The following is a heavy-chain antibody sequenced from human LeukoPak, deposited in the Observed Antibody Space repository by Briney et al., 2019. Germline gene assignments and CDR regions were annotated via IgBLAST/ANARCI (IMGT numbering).Heavy chain of an antibody. Sequence: ASAKVSCKVSGYTLTKLSMHWVRQAPAKGLEWMGSFDLEDGKTVYAQNFQGRVTMTGDPSTDTAYMELSSLRSEDTAVYYCTTGPFYYYYESSGYQLPPGLNDYWGQGTLVTVSS. V-gene: IGHV1-24*01. D-gene: IGHD3-22*01. J-gene: IGHJ4*02. CDR3: TTGPFYYYYESSGYQLPPGLNDY. CDR1: GYTLTKLS. CDR2: FDLEDGKT.